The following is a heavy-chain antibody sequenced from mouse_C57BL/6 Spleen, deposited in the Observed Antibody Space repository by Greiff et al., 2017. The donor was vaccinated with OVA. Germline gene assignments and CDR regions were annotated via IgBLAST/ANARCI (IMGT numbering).Heavy chain of an antibody. Sequence: QVQLQQSGAELVRPGTSVKVSCKASGYAFTNYLIEWVKQRPGQGLEWIGVINPGSGGTNYNEKFKGKATLTADKSSSTAYMQLSSLTSEDSAVYFCARGGLGLGFAYWGQGTLVTVSA. CDR3: ARGGLGLGFAY. V-gene: IGHV1-54*01. J-gene: IGHJ3*01. CDR1: GYAFTNYL. D-gene: IGHD2-2*01. CDR2: INPGSGGT.